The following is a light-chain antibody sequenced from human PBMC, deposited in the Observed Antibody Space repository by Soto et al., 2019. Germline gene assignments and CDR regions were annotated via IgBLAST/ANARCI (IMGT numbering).Light chain of an antibody. CDR1: QSVSSSY. Sequence: EIVLTQSPATLSLSPGERATLSCGASQSVSSSYLAWYQQKPGLAPRLLIYDASSRDTGIPDRFSGSGSGTDFTLTISRLEPEDFAVYDCQQYGNSPYTFGQGTKLEIK. V-gene: IGKV3D-20*01. J-gene: IGKJ2*01. CDR2: DAS. CDR3: QQYGNSPYT.